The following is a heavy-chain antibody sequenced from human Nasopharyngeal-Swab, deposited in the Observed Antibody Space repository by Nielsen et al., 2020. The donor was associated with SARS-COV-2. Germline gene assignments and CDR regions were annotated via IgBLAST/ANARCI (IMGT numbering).Heavy chain of an antibody. CDR2: IKQDGSEK. V-gene: IGHV3-7*05. CDR3: AKVGATMVRGVHNWFDP. D-gene: IGHD3-10*01. J-gene: IGHJ5*02. Sequence: GESLKISCAASGFTFSSYWMSWVRQAPGKGLEWVANIKQDGSEKYYVDSVKGRFTISRGNAKNSLYLQMNSLRAEDTAVYYCAKVGATMVRGVHNWFDPWGQGTLVTVSS. CDR1: GFTFSSYW.